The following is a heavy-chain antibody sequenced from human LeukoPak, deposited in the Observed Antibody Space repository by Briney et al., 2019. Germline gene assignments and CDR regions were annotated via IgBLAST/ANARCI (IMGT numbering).Heavy chain of an antibody. Sequence: PGGSLRLSCAASGFTFSSYGMHWVRQAPDKGLEGVAFIRYDGRSKYYTDSVKGRFSISRDNSKNTLYLQMDSLRPEDTAVYYCARVPHPSSGSGAFDIWGQGTMVTVSS. D-gene: IGHD3-22*01. J-gene: IGHJ3*02. CDR2: IRYDGRSK. V-gene: IGHV3-30*02. CDR3: ARVPHPSSGSGAFDI. CDR1: GFTFSSYG.